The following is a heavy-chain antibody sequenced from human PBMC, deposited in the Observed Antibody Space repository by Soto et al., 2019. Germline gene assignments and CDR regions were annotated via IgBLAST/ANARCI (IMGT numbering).Heavy chain of an antibody. V-gene: IGHV4-39*01. CDR1: VGSGTNSSYY. D-gene: IGHD3-9*01. CDR3: VAYYDILTGYPSLYNWFDP. CDR2: VYYSGST. J-gene: IGHJ5*02. Sequence: TETLSLTCTVSVGSGTNSSYYWGWIRHSPGKGLEWIGSVYYSGSTYYSPSLKSRVTISVDTSKNQFSLKLSSVTAADTAVYYCVAYYDILTGYPSLYNWFDPWGPGTLVTVSS.